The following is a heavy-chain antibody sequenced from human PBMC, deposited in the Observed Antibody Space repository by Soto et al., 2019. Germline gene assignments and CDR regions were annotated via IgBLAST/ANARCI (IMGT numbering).Heavy chain of an antibody. V-gene: IGHV1-69*13. CDR3: ARVTYYYGSGSIRERDYHYGKYV. D-gene: IGHD3-10*01. Sequence: GASVKVSWKASGGSFTSYAIRWGRQAPGQRVEWVGGIIPCFGTPNYAQKAQGRVTITADEATSTAYMERSSLRSEDTAVYYCARVTYYYGSGSIRERDYHYGKYVWGQGTPVTGS. CDR1: GGSFTSYA. J-gene: IGHJ6*02. CDR2: IIPCFGTP.